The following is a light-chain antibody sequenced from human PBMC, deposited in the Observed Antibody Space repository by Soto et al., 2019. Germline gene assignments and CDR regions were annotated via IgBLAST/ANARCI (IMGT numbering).Light chain of an antibody. V-gene: IGLV1-40*01. J-gene: IGLJ3*02. CDR2: GNN. CDR3: QSYDSSLSGWV. CDR1: GSNIGAGYD. Sequence: QSVLTQPPSGSGAPGQRVTISCTGSGSNIGAGYDVHWYQQLPGTAPQLLIFGNNNRPSGVPDRFSGSKSGTSASLAITGLQAEDEADYYCQSYDSSLSGWVFGGGTKLTVL.